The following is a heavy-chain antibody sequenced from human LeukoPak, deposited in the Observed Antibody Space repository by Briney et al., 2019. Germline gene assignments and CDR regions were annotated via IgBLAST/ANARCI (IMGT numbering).Heavy chain of an antibody. D-gene: IGHD6-6*01. CDR3: ARLTIAARPISWFDP. V-gene: IGHV1-2*02. CDR2: INPNSGGT. J-gene: IGHJ5*02. Sequence: ASVKVSCKASGYTFTGYYMHWVRQAPGQGLEWMGWINPNSGGTNYAQKFQGRVTMTRDTSISTAYMELSRLRSDGTAVYYCARLTIAARPISWFDPWGQGTLVTVSS. CDR1: GYTFTGYY.